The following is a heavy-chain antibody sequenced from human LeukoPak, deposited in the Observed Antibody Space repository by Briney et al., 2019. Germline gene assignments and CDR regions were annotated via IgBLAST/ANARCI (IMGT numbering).Heavy chain of an antibody. D-gene: IGHD5-18*01. CDR1: GFTFSNLG. CDR2: ILYEGSNK. J-gene: IGHJ4*02. Sequence: GQSLTPSCAAAGFTFSNLGIQWVRHAHNGLREWESFILYEGSNKYYADSVKGRFTIARANSKNTLYLQTNSRRAEDTAIYYCARVGRGYSFNVYYFDYWGQGTLLAASS. V-gene: IGHV3-30*01. CDR3: ARVGRGYSFNVYYFDY.